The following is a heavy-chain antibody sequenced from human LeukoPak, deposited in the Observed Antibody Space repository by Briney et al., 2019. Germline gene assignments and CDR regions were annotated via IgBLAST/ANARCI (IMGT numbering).Heavy chain of an antibody. J-gene: IGHJ5*02. CDR3: ARVNYRSGSYSSWFDP. CDR2: ISDSGSP. CDR1: GGSISSYY. V-gene: IGHV4-59*08. Sequence: PSQTLSLTCTVSGGSISSYYWSWIRQPPRKGLEWIGYISDSGSPNYNPSLKSRVTISVDTSKNQFSLKLTSVTAADTAVYYCARVNYRSGSYSSWFDPWGQGTLVTVSP. D-gene: IGHD3-10*01.